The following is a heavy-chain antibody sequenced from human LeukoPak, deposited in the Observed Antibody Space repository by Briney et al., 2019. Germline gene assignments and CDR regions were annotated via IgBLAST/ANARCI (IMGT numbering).Heavy chain of an antibody. D-gene: IGHD6-19*01. V-gene: IGHV3-48*03. CDR3: ARAGVAVAPDAFDI. J-gene: IGHJ3*02. Sequence: PGGSLRLSCAASGFTFSNYAMNWVRQAPGKGLEWVSYISSSGSTIYYADSVKGRFTISRDNAKNSLYLQMNSLRAEDTAVYYCARAGVAVAPDAFDIWGQGTMVTVSS. CDR2: ISSSGSTI. CDR1: GFTFSNYA.